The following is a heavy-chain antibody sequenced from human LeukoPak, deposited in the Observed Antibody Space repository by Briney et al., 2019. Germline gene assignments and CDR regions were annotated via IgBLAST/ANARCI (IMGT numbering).Heavy chain of an antibody. D-gene: IGHD3-22*01. V-gene: IGHV3-9*01. CDR1: GFTFDDYA. J-gene: IGHJ4*02. CDR3: AKGALFDSYDSSHGY. Sequence: GGSLRLSCAASGFTFDDYAMHWVRQAPGKGLEWVSGISWNSGSIGYADSVKGRFTISRDNAKNSLYLQMNSLRAEDTAVYYCAKGALFDSYDSSHGYWGQGTLVTVSS. CDR2: ISWNSGSI.